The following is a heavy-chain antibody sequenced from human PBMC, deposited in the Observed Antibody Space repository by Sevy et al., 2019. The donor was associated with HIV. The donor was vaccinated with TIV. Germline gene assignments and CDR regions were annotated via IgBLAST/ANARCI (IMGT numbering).Heavy chain of an antibody. J-gene: IGHJ4*02. CDR3: ASLGYGSGSYYDDY. D-gene: IGHD3-10*01. CDR1: GFTFSSYS. CDR2: ISSSSSYI. Sequence: GGSLRLSCAASGFTFSSYSMNWVRQAPGKGLEWVSSISSSSSYIYYADSVKGRFTISRANAKNSLYLQMNSLRAEDTAVYYCASLGYGSGSYYDDYWGQGTLVTVSS. V-gene: IGHV3-21*01.